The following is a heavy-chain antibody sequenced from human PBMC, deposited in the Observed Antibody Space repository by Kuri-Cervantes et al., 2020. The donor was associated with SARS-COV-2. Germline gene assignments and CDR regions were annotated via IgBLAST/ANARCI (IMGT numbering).Heavy chain of an antibody. J-gene: IGHJ4*02. D-gene: IGHD2-2*01. Sequence: GESLKISCAASGFTFSSYAMHWVRQAPGKGLEYVSAISSNGGSTYYANSVKGRFTISRDNSKNTLYLQMGGLRAEDMAVYYCARGGCSSTSCYQYYFDYWGQGTLVTVSS. V-gene: IGHV3-64*01. CDR2: ISSNGGST. CDR3: ARGGCSSTSCYQYYFDY. CDR1: GFTFSSYA.